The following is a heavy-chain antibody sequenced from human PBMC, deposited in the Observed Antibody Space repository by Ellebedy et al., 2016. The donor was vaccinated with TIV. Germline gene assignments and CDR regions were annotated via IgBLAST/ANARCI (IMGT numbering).Heavy chain of an antibody. D-gene: IGHD5-18*01. CDR3: ARARIQLWLRIFDY. J-gene: IGHJ4*02. Sequence: MPSETLSLTCAVSGGSISSSNWWSWVRQPPGKGLEWIGEIYHSGSTNYNPSLKSRVTISVDKSKNQFSLKLSSVTAADTAVYYCARARIQLWLRIFDYWGQGTLVTVSS. CDR1: GGSISSSNW. V-gene: IGHV4-4*02. CDR2: IYHSGST.